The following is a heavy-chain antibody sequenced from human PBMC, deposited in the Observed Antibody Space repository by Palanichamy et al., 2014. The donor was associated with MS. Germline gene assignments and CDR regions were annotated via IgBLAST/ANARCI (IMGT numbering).Heavy chain of an antibody. CDR1: GFIFSNYG. CDR3: ASQYYDILTGWAKGFDY. CDR2: IWYDGSNK. D-gene: IGHD3-9*01. Sequence: QVQLVESGGGVVQPGRSLRLSCAASGFIFSNYGMHWVRQAPGKGLEWVAIIWYDGSNKYYADSVKGRFTISRDNSKNTLYLQMNSLRAEDTAVYYCASQYYDILTGWAKGFDYWGQGTLVTVSS. J-gene: IGHJ4*02. V-gene: IGHV3-33*01.